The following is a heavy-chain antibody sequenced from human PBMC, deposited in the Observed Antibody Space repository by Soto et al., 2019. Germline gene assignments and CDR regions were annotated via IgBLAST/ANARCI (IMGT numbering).Heavy chain of an antibody. CDR1: GGSFSKYS. Sequence: QVPLVQSGAEVKKPGSSVKVSCKASGGSFSKYSISWIRQAPGQGLEWMGRIIPYLGVITYAQKFKGRVTISADEFTGTGHMELNSLGSEDTATYFCALGSAPDVDYWGQGSLITVS. D-gene: IGHD3-10*01. CDR2: IIPYLGVI. J-gene: IGHJ4*02. V-gene: IGHV1-69*02. CDR3: ALGSAPDVDY.